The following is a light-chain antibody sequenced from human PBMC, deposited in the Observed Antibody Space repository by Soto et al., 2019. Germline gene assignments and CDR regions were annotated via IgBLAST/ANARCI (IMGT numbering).Light chain of an antibody. CDR2: WES. Sequence: IQSPDSPAVSLPGRATIHRRCNQSVLYSSNHKNYLAWYQQKPGQPPQLLIYWESTRESGVPDRFSGSGSGTDFTLTISSLQAEDVAVYYCQQYYSTPRTFGGGTKVDTK. CDR3: QQYYSTPRT. V-gene: IGKV4-1*01. CDR1: QSVLYSSNHKNY. J-gene: IGKJ4*01.